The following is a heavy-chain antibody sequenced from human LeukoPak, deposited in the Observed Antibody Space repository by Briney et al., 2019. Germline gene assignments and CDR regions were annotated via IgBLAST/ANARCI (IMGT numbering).Heavy chain of an antibody. V-gene: IGHV3-53*01. J-gene: IGHJ4*02. CDR1: GFTVSSDY. CDR3: ARDKAGNRYFDS. D-gene: IGHD6-19*01. Sequence: GGTLRLSCAASGFTVSSDYMSWVRQAPGKGLDWVSIVYSGGSTYYADSVKGRFTISRDNSKNTLYLQMNSLRAEDTAVYYCARDKAGNRYFDSWGQGTLVTVSS. CDR2: VYSGGST.